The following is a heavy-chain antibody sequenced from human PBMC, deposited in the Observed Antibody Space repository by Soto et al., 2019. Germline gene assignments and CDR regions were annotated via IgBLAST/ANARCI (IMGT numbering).Heavy chain of an antibody. CDR3: ARGGGQKRWLHPSVSF. J-gene: IGHJ4*02. D-gene: IGHD3-10*01. CDR2: INPSGGST. V-gene: IGHV1-46*01. CDR1: GYTFTSYY. Sequence: QVQLVQSGAEVKKPGASVKVSCKASGYTFTSYYMHWVRQAPGQGLEWMGIINPSGGSTSYAQKFQGRVTMTRDTSTSTVYTELSSLRSEDTAVYYCARGGGQKRWLHPSVSFWGQGTLVTVSS.